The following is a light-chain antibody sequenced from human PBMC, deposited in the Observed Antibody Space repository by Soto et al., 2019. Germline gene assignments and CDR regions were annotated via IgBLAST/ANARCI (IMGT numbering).Light chain of an antibody. J-gene: IGKJ2*01. CDR3: QQYNSYPYT. Sequence: DIQMTQSPSTLSASVGDRVTITCRASQSISSWLAWYQQKPGKAPKLLIYKASSLESGVPSRFRGSGSGTEFPLTISSLQPDDFATYYCQQYNSYPYTFGQGTKLEIK. CDR2: KAS. V-gene: IGKV1-5*03. CDR1: QSISSW.